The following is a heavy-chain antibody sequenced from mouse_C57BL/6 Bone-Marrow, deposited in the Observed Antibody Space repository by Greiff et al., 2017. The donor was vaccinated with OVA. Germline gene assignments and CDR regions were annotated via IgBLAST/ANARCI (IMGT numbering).Heavy chain of an antibody. CDR1: GFTFSDYG. Sequence: EVKLVESGGGLVKPGGSLKLSCAASGFTFSDYGMHWVRQAPEKGLEWVAYISSGSSTIYYADTVKGRFTIARYNAKNTLYLHMTSLGSEDTALYYCVNCAWFAYWGQGTLVTVSA. J-gene: IGHJ3*01. CDR2: ISSGSSTI. D-gene: IGHD4-1*01. V-gene: IGHV5-17*01. CDR3: VNCAWFAY.